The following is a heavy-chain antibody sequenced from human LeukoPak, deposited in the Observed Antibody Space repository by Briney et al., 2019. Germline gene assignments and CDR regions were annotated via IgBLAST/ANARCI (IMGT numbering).Heavy chain of an antibody. Sequence: SGGSLRLSCAASGFTFSSYAMSWVRQAPGKGLEWVSAISGSGGSTYYADSVRGRFTISRDNSKNTLYLQMNSLRAEDTPVYYCANEDLPFDYWGQGTLVTVSS. CDR3: ANEDLPFDY. D-gene: IGHD3-3*01. CDR1: GFTFSSYA. V-gene: IGHV3-23*01. J-gene: IGHJ4*02. CDR2: ISGSGGST.